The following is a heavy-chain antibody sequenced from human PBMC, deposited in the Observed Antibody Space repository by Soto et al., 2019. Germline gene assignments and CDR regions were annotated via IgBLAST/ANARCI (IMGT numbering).Heavy chain of an antibody. CDR1: GYTFANYG. D-gene: IGHD3-3*01. V-gene: IGHV1-18*01. CDR3: ARSERSLERLQRPYYFDL. CDR2: ISSDDGNT. Sequence: ASVKVSCKPSGYTFANYGISWVRQAPGQGXEWMGWISSDDGNTKYAQKFQGRVTMTTDSSTSTAYMELRSLRSDDTAVYYCARSERSLERLQRPYYFDLWGQGTLVTVSS. J-gene: IGHJ4*02.